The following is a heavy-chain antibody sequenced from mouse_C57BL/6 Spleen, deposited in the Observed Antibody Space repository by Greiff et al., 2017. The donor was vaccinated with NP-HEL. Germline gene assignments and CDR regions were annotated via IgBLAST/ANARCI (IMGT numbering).Heavy chain of an antibody. CDR2: IDPSDSET. V-gene: IGHV1-52*01. CDR3: ARPDYEDAMDY. D-gene: IGHD2-4*01. J-gene: IGHJ4*01. CDR1: GYTFTSYW. Sequence: VQLQQPGAELVRPGSSVKLSCKASGYTFTSYWMHWVKQRPIQGLEWIGNIDPSDSETHYNQKFKDKATLTVDNSSSTAYMQLSSLTSEDSAVYYCARPDYEDAMDYWGQGTSVTVSS.